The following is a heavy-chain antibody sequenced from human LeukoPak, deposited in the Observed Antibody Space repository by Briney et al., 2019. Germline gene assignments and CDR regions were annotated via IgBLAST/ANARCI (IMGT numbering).Heavy chain of an antibody. D-gene: IGHD2-2*01. Sequence: GASVKVSCKASGGTFSSYAISWVRQAPGQGLEWMGGIIPIFGTANYAQKFQGRVTITADESTNTAYMELSSLRSEDRGVYYCARDRGYCSSTSCYVYYYYMDVWGKGTTVTVSS. J-gene: IGHJ6*03. V-gene: IGHV1-69*01. CDR3: ARDRGYCSSTSCYVYYYYMDV. CDR2: IIPIFGTA. CDR1: GGTFSSYA.